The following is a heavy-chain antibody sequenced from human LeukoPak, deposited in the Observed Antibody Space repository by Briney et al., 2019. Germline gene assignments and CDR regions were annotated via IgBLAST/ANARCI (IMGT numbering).Heavy chain of an antibody. D-gene: IGHD6-19*01. CDR3: ASSGWYGYNWFDP. J-gene: IGHJ5*02. V-gene: IGHV3-7*01. Sequence: GGSLRLSCAASGFTFSSYWMSWVRQAPGKGLEWVANIKQDGSEKYYVDSVKGRFTISRDNAKNSLYLQMNSLRAEDTAVYYCASSGWYGYNWFDPWGQGTLVTVSS. CDR2: IKQDGSEK. CDR1: GFTFSSYW.